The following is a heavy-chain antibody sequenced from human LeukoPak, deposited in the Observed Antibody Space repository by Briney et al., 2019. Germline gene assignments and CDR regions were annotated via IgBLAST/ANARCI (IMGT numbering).Heavy chain of an antibody. D-gene: IGHD3-22*01. CDR3: VKDMGYYYDGSGYTLGH. J-gene: IGHJ4*02. V-gene: IGHV3-9*01. Sequence: QPGRSLRLSCAAPGFALNDYAVHWVRQAPGKGLEWVSGISWNSASIGYADSVRGRFTISRDNAKNSLSLQMNNLRVEDTALYYFVKDMGYYYDGSGYTLGHWGQGTLVTVSS. CDR1: GFALNDYA. CDR2: ISWNSASI.